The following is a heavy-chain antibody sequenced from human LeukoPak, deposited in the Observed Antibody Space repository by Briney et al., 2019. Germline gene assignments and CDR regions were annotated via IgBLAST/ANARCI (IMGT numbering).Heavy chain of an antibody. CDR3: TETGIGLQGH. Sequence: GGSLRLSCAASGFTFSSYAMRWVRQAPGKGLEWVSAISGSGGSTYYADSVKGRFTISRDNSKNTLYLQMNSQRAEDTAVCYCTETGIGLQGHWGQGTLVTVSS. J-gene: IGHJ4*02. V-gene: IGHV3-23*01. CDR2: ISGSGGST. D-gene: IGHD4-11*01. CDR1: GFTFSSYA.